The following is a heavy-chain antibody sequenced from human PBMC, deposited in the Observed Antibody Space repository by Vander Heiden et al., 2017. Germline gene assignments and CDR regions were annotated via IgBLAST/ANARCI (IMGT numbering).Heavy chain of an antibody. CDR2: INVNNGDT. J-gene: IGHJ4*02. CDR1: GYTFSNFG. V-gene: IGHV1-18*01. Sequence: HVPLVLSGGEVTKPGASVKVSCKAAGYTFSNFGITWVRQAPAQGLEWMGWINVNNGDTKYLQTFQGRVTLTTDTSTNTAYLELRSLRSDDTALYYCARDPAYSSGFLDHWGQGTLLTVSS. CDR3: ARDPAYSSGFLDH. D-gene: IGHD6-19*01.